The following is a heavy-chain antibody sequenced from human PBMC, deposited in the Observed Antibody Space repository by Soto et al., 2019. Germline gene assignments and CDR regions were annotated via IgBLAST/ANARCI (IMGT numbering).Heavy chain of an antibody. D-gene: IGHD3-22*01. J-gene: IGHJ4*02. CDR1: GFTFSRSA. CDR2: ISDDGGAT. V-gene: IGHV3-23*01. CDR3: AHGKGHDSSGYYHPDADY. Sequence: EVQLLESGGELVQPGGSLRLSCVASGFTFSRSAMTWVRQAPGQGLEWVSGISDDGGATYYADSVKGRFTISRDTSENTLFLRMNSLRAEDTAVYYCAHGKGHDSSGYYHPDADYGGQGTLVTVSS.